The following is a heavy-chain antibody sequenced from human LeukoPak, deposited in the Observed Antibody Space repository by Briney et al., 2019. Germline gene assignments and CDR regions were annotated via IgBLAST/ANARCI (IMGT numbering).Heavy chain of an antibody. CDR3: AKDLHLALYCGGDCRGCYFDY. V-gene: IGHV3-30*02. J-gene: IGHJ4*02. CDR1: GFRFSYHD. Sequence: GGSLRLSCAASGFRFSYHDMHWVRQAPGKGLEWVAFIRYDGSNKYYADSVKGRFTISRDNSKNTLYLQMNSLRAEDTAVYYCAKDLHLALYCGGDCRGCYFDYWGQGTLVTVSS. CDR2: IRYDGSNK. D-gene: IGHD2-21*01.